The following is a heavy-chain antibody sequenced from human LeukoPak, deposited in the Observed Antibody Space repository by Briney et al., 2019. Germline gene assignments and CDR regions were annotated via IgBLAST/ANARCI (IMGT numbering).Heavy chain of an antibody. CDR3: ARHLYESRGQASFDY. J-gene: IGHJ4*02. CDR1: GGSISRFH. V-gene: IGHV4-59*08. CDR2: TSYSGST. Sequence: SETLSLTCTVSGGSISRFHWSWIRQPPGKGLEWIGYTSYSGSTNYNPSLKSRVTISVDTSQNQFSLKLSSVTASDTAMYYCARHLYESRGQASFDYWGQGTLVTVSS. D-gene: IGHD3-22*01.